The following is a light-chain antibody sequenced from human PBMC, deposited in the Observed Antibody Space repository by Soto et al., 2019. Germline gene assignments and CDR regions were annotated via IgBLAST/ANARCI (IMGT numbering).Light chain of an antibody. CDR2: GAS. CDR1: QSVSDNH. J-gene: IGKJ3*01. CDR3: HSYDRSPIFT. Sequence: EIVLTQSPGTLSLSPGERATLSCRASQSVSDNHLAWYYQKPGQPPRLLIYGASNRATGIPDRFSGRGSGTDLTLTISRLEPEDFATYYCHSYDRSPIFTFGPGTKVEI. V-gene: IGKV3-20*01.